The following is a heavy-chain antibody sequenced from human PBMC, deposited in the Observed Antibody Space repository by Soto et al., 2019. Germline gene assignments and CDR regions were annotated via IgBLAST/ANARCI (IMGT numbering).Heavy chain of an antibody. J-gene: IGHJ5*02. D-gene: IGHD3-22*01. CDR3: AIFPSMIRLAATTNLDP. CDR2: IVVGSGNT. Sequence: ASVKFSCKDSGLTFTSSAMQWVRQARGQRLEWIGWIVVGSGNTNYAQKFQERVTITRDMSTSTAYMERRSLRSDDTAVYYCAIFPSMIRLAATTNLDPWGQGSRSTGSS. V-gene: IGHV1-58*02. CDR1: GLTFTSSA.